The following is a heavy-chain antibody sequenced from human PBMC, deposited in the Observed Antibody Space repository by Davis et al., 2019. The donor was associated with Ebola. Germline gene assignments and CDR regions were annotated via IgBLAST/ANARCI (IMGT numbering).Heavy chain of an antibody. CDR3: AREGMHYAILTAYNGADY. CDR1: GYTFTNYY. V-gene: IGHV1-18*04. CDR2: ISPYNGNT. D-gene: IGHD3-9*01. Sequence: AASVKVSCKASGYTFTNYYIHWVRQAPGQGLEWMGWISPYNGNTNYAQKLQGRVTMTTDTSTSTAYMELRSLRSDDTAVYYCAREGMHYAILTAYNGADYWGQGTLVTVSS. J-gene: IGHJ4*02.